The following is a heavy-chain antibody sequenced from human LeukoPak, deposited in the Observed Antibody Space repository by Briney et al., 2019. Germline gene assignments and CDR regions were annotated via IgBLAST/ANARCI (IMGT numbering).Heavy chain of an antibody. J-gene: IGHJ4*02. CDR2: INHSGST. CDR1: GGSFSGYY. V-gene: IGHV4-34*01. CDR3: ARGPREGSCSWYDY. Sequence: SETLSLTCAVYGGSFSGYYWSWIRQPPGKGLEWIGEINHSGSTNYNPSLKSRVTISVDTSKNQFSLKLSSVTAADTAVYYCARGPREGSCSWYDYWGQGTLVTVSS. D-gene: IGHD6-13*01.